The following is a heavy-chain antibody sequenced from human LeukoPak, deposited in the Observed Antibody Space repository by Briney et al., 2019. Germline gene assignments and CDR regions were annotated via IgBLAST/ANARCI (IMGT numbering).Heavy chain of an antibody. CDR3: ARSPDILTGENFDY. D-gene: IGHD3-9*01. J-gene: IGHJ4*02. CDR1: GYTFSGYY. V-gene: IGHV1-2*02. CDR2: INPKSGGT. Sequence: GASVKVSCKASGYTFSGYYMHWVRQAPGQGLEWMGWINPKSGGTNEAQKFHDRVTMIRDTSIRTAYMEVSRLRSDDTAVYYCARSPDILTGENFDYWGQGTLVTVSS.